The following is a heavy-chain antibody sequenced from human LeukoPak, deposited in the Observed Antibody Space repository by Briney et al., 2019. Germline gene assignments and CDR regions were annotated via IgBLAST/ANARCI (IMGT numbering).Heavy chain of an antibody. V-gene: IGHV3-23*01. D-gene: IGHD6-13*01. CDR2: ISGSGGST. CDR3: ASRKKSRGIAAAFDY. Sequence: PGGSLRLSCAASGFTFSSYAMSWVRQAPGKGLEWVSAISGSGGSTYYADSVKGRFTISRDNSKNTLYLQMNSLRAEDTAVYYCASRKKSRGIAAAFDYWGQGTLVTVSS. J-gene: IGHJ4*02. CDR1: GFTFSSYA.